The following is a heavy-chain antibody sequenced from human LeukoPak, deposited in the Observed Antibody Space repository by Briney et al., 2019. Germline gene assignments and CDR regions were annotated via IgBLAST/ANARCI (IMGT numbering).Heavy chain of an antibody. D-gene: IGHD3-22*01. CDR3: AATYYYDGSGDY. V-gene: IGHV3-33*03. CDR1: GFTFSSYG. J-gene: IGHJ4*02. CDR2: IWYDGSNK. Sequence: GRSLRLSCAASGFTFSSYGMHWVRQAPGKGLEWVAVIWYDGSNKYYADSVKGRFTISRDNAKNSLYLLMNSLRTEDTAVYYCAATYYYDGSGDYWGQGTLVTVSS.